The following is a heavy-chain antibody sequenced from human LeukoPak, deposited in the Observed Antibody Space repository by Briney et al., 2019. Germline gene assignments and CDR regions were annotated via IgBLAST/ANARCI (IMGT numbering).Heavy chain of an antibody. D-gene: IGHD3-9*01. V-gene: IGHV4-61*02. Sequence: SETLSLTCTVSGGSISSGSYYWSWIRQPAGKGLEWIGRIYTSGSTNYNPSLKSRVTISVDTSKNQFSLKLSSVTAADTAVYYCARENGYFADAFDIWGQGTMVTVSS. J-gene: IGHJ3*02. CDR3: ARENGYFADAFDI. CDR1: GGSISSGSYY. CDR2: IYTSGST.